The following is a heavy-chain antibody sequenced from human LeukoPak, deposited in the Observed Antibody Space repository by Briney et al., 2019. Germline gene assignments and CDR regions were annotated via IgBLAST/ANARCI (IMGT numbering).Heavy chain of an antibody. CDR3: AKDSLRWSYFYYGMDV. CDR2: INSDGSST. CDR1: GFTFSSYW. J-gene: IGHJ6*02. Sequence: GGSLRLSCAASGFTFSSYWMHWVRQVPGKGLVWVSRINSDGSSTSYADSVKGRFTISRDNAKNTLYLQMNSLRAEDTAVYYCAKDSLRWSYFYYGMDVWGQGTTVTVSS. D-gene: IGHD4-23*01. V-gene: IGHV3-74*01.